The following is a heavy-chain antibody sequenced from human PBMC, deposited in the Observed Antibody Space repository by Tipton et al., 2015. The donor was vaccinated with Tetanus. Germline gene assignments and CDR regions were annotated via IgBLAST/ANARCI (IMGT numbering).Heavy chain of an antibody. D-gene: IGHD6-19*01. J-gene: IGHJ5*02. CDR2: INHSGST. Sequence: TLSLTCAVYGGSFSGYYWSWIRQPPGKGLEWIGEINHSGSTNYNPSLKSRVTISVDTSKNQFSLKLSSVTAADTAVYYCARRGQQWLVRREYNWFDPWGQGTLVTVSS. V-gene: IGHV4-34*01. CDR3: ARRGQQWLVRREYNWFDP. CDR1: GGSFSGYY.